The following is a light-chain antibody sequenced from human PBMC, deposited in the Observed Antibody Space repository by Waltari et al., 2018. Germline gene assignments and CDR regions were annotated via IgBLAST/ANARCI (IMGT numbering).Light chain of an antibody. CDR2: GAS. CDR3: QHYLRLPVT. Sequence: EIVLTQSPGTLSLSPGESATLSCRTSQSVTRALALYQQKPGQAPRLLIYGASNRATGSPDRFSGSGSGTDFSLTISSLEPEDFAVYYCQHYLRLPVTFGQGTKVEVK. V-gene: IGKV3-20*01. CDR1: QSVTRA. J-gene: IGKJ1*01.